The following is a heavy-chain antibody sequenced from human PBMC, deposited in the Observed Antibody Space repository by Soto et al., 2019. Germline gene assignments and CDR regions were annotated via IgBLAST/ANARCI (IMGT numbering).Heavy chain of an antibody. D-gene: IGHD6-19*01. Sequence: ASVKAFSNAPGYTFTSDCIIWERQAPAQEHEWMGWISAYNVNTNYAQKLQGRVTMTTDTSTSSAYMELRSLRSDDTAVYYCARSGWLNGWFDPWGQGALVKVSS. V-gene: IGHV1-18*01. CDR1: GYTFTSDC. CDR3: ARSGWLNGWFDP. J-gene: IGHJ5*02. CDR2: ISAYNVNT.